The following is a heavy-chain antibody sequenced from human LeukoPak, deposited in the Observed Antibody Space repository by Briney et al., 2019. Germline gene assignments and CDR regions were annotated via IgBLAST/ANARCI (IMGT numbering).Heavy chain of an antibody. CDR1: GGSIRCYY. CDR3: ATIPRISATPAEFFRH. D-gene: IGHD6-6*01. Sequence: SSETLSLTCTVSGGSIRCYYWSWIRQPPGKGLEWIGYIFYAGSTTYNPSLKGRVTISIDTSKNQFSLKLNSVTAADTAVYYCATIPRISATPAEFFRHWGQGTLVTVSS. V-gene: IGHV4-59*08. J-gene: IGHJ1*01. CDR2: IFYAGST.